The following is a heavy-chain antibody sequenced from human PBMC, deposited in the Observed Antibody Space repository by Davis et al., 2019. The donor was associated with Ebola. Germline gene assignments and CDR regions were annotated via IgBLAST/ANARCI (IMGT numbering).Heavy chain of an antibody. V-gene: IGHV3-13*01. CDR2: TGTNGDT. Sequence: GESLKISCAASGFTFSTYDMHWVRQVPGKGLEWVSETGTNGDTYYADSVKGRFTISRENDKRSLYLQMNSLGAEDTAVYFCARDWYRHGMDVWGPGTTVTVSS. J-gene: IGHJ6*02. D-gene: IGHD6-13*01. CDR3: ARDWYRHGMDV. CDR1: GFTFSTYD.